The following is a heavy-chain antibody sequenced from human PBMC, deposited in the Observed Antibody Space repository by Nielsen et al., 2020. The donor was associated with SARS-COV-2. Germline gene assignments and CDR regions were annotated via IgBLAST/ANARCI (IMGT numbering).Heavy chain of an antibody. CDR2: IRYDGSNK. CDR1: GFTFSSYG. D-gene: IGHD2-2*01. CDR3: ARDLRYCSSTSCYLWVGGMDV. V-gene: IGHV3-30*02. Sequence: GGSLRLSCAASGFTFSSYGMHWVRQAPGKGLEWVAFIRYDGSNKYYADSVKGRFTISRDNSKNTLYLQMNSLRAEDTAVYYCARDLRYCSSTSCYLWVGGMDVWGQGTTVTVS. J-gene: IGHJ6*02.